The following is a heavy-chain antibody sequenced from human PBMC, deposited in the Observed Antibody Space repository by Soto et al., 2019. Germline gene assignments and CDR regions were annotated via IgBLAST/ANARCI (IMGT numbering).Heavy chain of an antibody. D-gene: IGHD6-6*01. CDR1: GGSFSGYY. J-gene: IGHJ4*02. CDR2: INHSGST. Sequence: SETLSLTCAVYGGSFSGYYWSWIRQPPGKGLEWIGEINHSGSTNYNPSLKSRVTISVDTSKNQFSLKLSSVTAADTAVYYSARSSPYSSSFHYFDYWGQGTLVTVSS. CDR3: ARSSPYSSSFHYFDY. V-gene: IGHV4-34*01.